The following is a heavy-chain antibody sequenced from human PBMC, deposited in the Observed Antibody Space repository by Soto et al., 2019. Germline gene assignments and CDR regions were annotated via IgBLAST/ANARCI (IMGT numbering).Heavy chain of an antibody. CDR1: GFTFGDYA. Sequence: GGSLRLSCTASGFTFGDYAMSWVRQAPGKGLEWVGFIRSKAYGGTTEYAASVKGRFTISRDDSKSIAYLQMNSLKTEDTAVYYCTRVGTYYYGMDVWGQGTKVTVSS. J-gene: IGHJ6*02. D-gene: IGHD1-1*01. CDR2: IRSKAYGGTT. V-gene: IGHV3-49*04. CDR3: TRVGTYYYGMDV.